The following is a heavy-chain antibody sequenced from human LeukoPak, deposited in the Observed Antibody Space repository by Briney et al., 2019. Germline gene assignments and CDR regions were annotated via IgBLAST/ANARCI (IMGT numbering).Heavy chain of an antibody. CDR1: GYTFTSYD. V-gene: IGHV1-8*03. J-gene: IGHJ6*03. D-gene: IGHD3-16*02. CDR2: MNPSSGNT. Sequence: ASVKVSCKASGYTFTSYDINWVRQATGQGLEWMGWMNPSSGNTGYAQKFQGRVTITRNTSISTAYMELSSLRSEDTAVYYCARCYQDYYYMDVWGKGTTVTISS. CDR3: ARCYQDYYYMDV.